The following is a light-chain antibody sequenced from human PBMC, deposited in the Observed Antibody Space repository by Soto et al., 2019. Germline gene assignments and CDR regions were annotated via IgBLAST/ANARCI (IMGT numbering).Light chain of an antibody. CDR3: QQYYSFPPT. CDR1: QSISSY. V-gene: IGKV1-39*01. Sequence: DIQMTQSPSSLSASVGDRVTITCRASQSISSYLNWYQQKPGKAPNLLIYAASTLQSGVPSRFSGSGSGTDFTLTISCLQSEDFATYYCQQYYSFPPTFGQGTKVDIK. J-gene: IGKJ1*01. CDR2: AAS.